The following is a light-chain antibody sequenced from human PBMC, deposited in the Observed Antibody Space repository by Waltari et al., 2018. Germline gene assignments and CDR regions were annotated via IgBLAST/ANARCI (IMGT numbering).Light chain of an antibody. CDR3: ASYTSDVWV. CDR1: SSDVGDNDH. CDR2: HVS. Sequence: QSGLTQPASVSGSPGQSVTISCTGSSSDVGDNDHVSWYQKQPDRAHRLIIFHVSHRPSGVSNRFSASKSGNTASLTISGLRTEDEADYYCASYTSDVWVFAGGTKLTVL. V-gene: IGLV2-14*03. J-gene: IGLJ3*02.